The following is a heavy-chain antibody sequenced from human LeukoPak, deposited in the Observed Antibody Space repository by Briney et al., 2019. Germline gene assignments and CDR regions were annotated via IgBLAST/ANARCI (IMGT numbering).Heavy chain of an antibody. Sequence: PGGSLRLSCAASGFTFSSYGMHWVRQAPGKGVEWVAVIWYDGSNKYYADSVRGPFTISRDNSKNTLYLQMNSLRAEDTAVYYCARDRGSSSSLDYWGQGTLVTVSS. D-gene: IGHD6-6*01. CDR1: GFTFSSYG. CDR2: IWYDGSNK. J-gene: IGHJ4*02. CDR3: ARDRGSSSSLDY. V-gene: IGHV3-33*01.